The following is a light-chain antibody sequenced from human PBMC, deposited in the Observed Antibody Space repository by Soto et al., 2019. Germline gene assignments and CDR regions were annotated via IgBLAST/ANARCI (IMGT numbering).Light chain of an antibody. CDR1: QSVSNY. Sequence: PLSCWASQSVSNYLAWYQQKPGQAPRLLIYGAFSRATGIPDRFSGSGSGTDFALTISRLEPEDFAVYYCQQYQRSPVTFGQGTKVEVK. J-gene: IGKJ1*01. V-gene: IGKV3-20*01. CDR3: QQYQRSPVT. CDR2: GAF.